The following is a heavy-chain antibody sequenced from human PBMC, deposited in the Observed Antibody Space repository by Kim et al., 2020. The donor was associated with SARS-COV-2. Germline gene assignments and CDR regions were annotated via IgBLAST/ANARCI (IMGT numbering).Heavy chain of an antibody. CDR2: ISSSSSYT. Sequence: GGSLRLSCAASGFTFSDYYMSWIRQAPGKGLEWVSYISSSSSYTNYADSVKGRFTISRDNAKNSLYLQMNSLRAEDTAVYYCARDPTTYYYGSGSYHFDYWGQGTLVTVSS. CDR1: GFTFSDYY. CDR3: ARDPTTYYYGSGSYHFDY. J-gene: IGHJ4*02. D-gene: IGHD3-10*01. V-gene: IGHV3-11*06.